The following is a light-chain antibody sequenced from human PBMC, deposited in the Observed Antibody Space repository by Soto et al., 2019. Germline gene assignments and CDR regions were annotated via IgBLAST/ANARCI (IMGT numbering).Light chain of an antibody. Sequence: DIQMTQSPSTLSASVGDRVTITCRASQSISSWLAWYQQKPGKAPKLLIYKASSLESGVQSRFSGSGSGTEFTLTISSLQPDDFATYYCKHYNSYSEAFGQGTKVDIK. CDR3: KHYNSYSEA. CDR2: KAS. J-gene: IGKJ1*01. V-gene: IGKV1-5*03. CDR1: QSISSW.